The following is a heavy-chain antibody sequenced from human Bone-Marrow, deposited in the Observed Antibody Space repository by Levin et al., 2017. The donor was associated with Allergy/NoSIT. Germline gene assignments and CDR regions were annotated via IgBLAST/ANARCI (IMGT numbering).Heavy chain of an antibody. Sequence: GGSLRLSCAASGFTFSSYAMSWVRQAPGKGLEWVSDISSSGGTTYYADSVKGRFTISRDNSKNTLYLQMNSLRAEDTAVYYCAKEPLAYSGSYQPLDSWGQGTLVTVSS. D-gene: IGHD1-26*01. CDR1: GFTFSSYA. CDR3: AKEPLAYSGSYQPLDS. CDR2: ISSSGGTT. J-gene: IGHJ4*02. V-gene: IGHV3-23*01.